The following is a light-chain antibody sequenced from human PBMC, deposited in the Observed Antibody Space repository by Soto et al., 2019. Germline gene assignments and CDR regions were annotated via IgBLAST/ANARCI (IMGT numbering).Light chain of an antibody. V-gene: IGKV1-17*03. CDR1: RDITNY. CDR2: AAS. Sequence: DTQMTQSPYAMSASVGDRVTITCRASRDITNYVAWFQQKPGQVPKRLIYAASSLHRGVPARFSGSGSGTEFTLTIRSLQPEDFATYYCLQHNTYPHTFGQGTKLEIK. CDR3: LQHNTYPHT. J-gene: IGKJ2*01.